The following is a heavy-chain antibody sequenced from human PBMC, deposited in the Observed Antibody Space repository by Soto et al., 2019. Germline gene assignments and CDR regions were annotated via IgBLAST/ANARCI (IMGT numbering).Heavy chain of an antibody. CDR3: ARMGLHMAELSRNWFDP. J-gene: IGHJ5*02. V-gene: IGHV4-31*03. CDR2: IHYSGRT. CDR1: GGSISSGNYY. D-gene: IGHD3-16*02. Sequence: QVQLQESGPGLVKPSQTLSLTCTLSGGSISSGNYYLSWISQHPGKGLAWIGHIHYSGRTHYNPSRKSRVNITLETSNIHFHVTLSSVTAADTAVYYCARMGLHMAELSRNWFDPWGQGTLVNVSS.